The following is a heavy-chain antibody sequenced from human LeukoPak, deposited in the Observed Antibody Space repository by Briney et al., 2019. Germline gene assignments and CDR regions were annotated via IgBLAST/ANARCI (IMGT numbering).Heavy chain of an antibody. V-gene: IGHV3-33*08. CDR2: IWYDGSNK. CDR1: GFTFNNYV. D-gene: IGHD6-19*01. Sequence: GGSLRLSCAVSGFTFNNYVIHWVRQAPGKGLEWVAVIWYDGSNKYYADSVKGRFTISRDNSKNTLYLQMNSLRAEDTAVYYCAREGDSSGWDTFDYWGQGTLVTVSS. J-gene: IGHJ4*02. CDR3: AREGDSSGWDTFDY.